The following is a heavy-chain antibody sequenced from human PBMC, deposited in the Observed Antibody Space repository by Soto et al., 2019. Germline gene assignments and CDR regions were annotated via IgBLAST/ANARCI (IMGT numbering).Heavy chain of an antibody. CDR3: ARNSFSKVGYYYYMDV. V-gene: IGHV3-74*01. J-gene: IGHJ6*03. CDR1: GFTFSSYW. Sequence: PGGSLRLSCAASGFTFSSYWMHWVRQAPGKGLVWVSRINSDGSSTSYADSVKGRFTISRDNAKNTLYLQMNSLRAEDTAVYYCARNSFSKVGYYYYMDVWGKGTTVTVSS. CDR2: INSDGSST.